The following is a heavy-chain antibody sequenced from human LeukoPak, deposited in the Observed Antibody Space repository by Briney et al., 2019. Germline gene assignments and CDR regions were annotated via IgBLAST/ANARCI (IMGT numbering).Heavy chain of an antibody. D-gene: IGHD3-10*01. CDR3: AREDGSGSYYTKFDY. Sequence: PGGSLRLSCAASGFTFSSNEMNWVRQAPGKGLEWVSYISSSGSTIYYADSVKGRFTISRDNAKNSLYLQMNSLRAEDTAVYYCAREDGSGSYYTKFDYWGQGTLVTVSS. CDR2: ISSSGSTI. CDR1: GFTFSSNE. J-gene: IGHJ4*02. V-gene: IGHV3-48*03.